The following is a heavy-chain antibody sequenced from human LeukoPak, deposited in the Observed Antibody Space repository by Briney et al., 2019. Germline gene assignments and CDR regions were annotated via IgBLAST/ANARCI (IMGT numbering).Heavy chain of an antibody. CDR1: GGSFSGYY. D-gene: IGHD5-12*01. CDR2: INHSGAT. V-gene: IGHV4-34*01. Sequence: TSETLSLTCAVYGGSFSGYYWSWIRQPPGKGLEWIGEINHSGATNYNPSLKSRVTISVDTSKNLFSLKLSSVTAADTAVYYCASSRVYSGSWYYYFDNWGQGTLVTVSS. CDR3: ASSRVYSGSWYYYFDN. J-gene: IGHJ4*02.